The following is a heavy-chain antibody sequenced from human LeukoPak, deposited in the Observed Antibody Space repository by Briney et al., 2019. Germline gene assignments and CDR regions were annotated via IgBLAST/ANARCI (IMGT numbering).Heavy chain of an antibody. J-gene: IGHJ4*02. D-gene: IGHD5-18*01. CDR2: ISASGTT. V-gene: IGHV4-4*07. Sequence: PSETLSLSCSVSGGSISTYLWSWIRQPAGKGLEWIGHISASGTTNYNASLKSRVTMSADTSKNQFSLRLNSVTAADTAVYYCAREGYSLGTDFWGQGTLVTVSS. CDR3: AREGYSLGTDF. CDR1: GGSISTYL.